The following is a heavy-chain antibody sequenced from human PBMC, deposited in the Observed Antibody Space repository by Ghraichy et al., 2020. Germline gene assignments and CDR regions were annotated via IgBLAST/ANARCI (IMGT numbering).Heavy chain of an antibody. Sequence: SETLSLTCTVSGGSISSYYWSWIRQPPGKGLEWIGYFYYSGSTNYNPSLKSRVTISVDTSKNQFSLKLSSVTAADTAVYYCARVERGYSGYDCILDYWGQGTLVTVSS. V-gene: IGHV4-59*01. CDR3: ARVERGYSGYDCILDY. CDR2: FYYSGST. D-gene: IGHD5-12*01. CDR1: GGSISSYY. J-gene: IGHJ4*02.